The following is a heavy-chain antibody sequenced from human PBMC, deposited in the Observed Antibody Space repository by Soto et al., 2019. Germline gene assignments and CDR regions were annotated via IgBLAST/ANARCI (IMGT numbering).Heavy chain of an antibody. J-gene: IGHJ4*02. V-gene: IGHV4-59*08. CDR2: IYYSGST. D-gene: IGHD6-13*01. Sequence: SETLSLTCTVSGGSISSYYWSWIRQPPGKGLEWIGYIYYSGSTNYNPSLKSRVTISVDTSKNQFSLKLSSVTAADTAVYYCARHVRSLAAASPFDYWGQGTLVTVSS. CDR1: GGSISSYY. CDR3: ARHVRSLAAASPFDY.